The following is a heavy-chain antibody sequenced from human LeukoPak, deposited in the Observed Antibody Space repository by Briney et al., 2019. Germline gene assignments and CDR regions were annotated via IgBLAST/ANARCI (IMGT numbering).Heavy chain of an antibody. CDR2: IYYSGTT. V-gene: IGHV4-39*01. CDR1: GGSTLSSRTY. J-gene: IGHJ5*02. CDR3: ARHDYYGSVNWFDP. Sequence: SETLSLTCTVSGGSTLSSRTYWGWIRQPPGKGLEWIGTIYYSGTTYYNPSLKSRITISVDTSNNQFSLKLSSVTAADTAVYYCARHDYYGSVNWFDPWGQGTLVTVSS. D-gene: IGHD3-10*01.